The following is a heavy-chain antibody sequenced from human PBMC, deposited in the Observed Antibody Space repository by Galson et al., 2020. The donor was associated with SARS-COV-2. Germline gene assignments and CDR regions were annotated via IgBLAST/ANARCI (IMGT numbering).Heavy chain of an antibody. D-gene: IGHD1-1*01. Sequence: GESLKISCAASGFTFSSYNMNWVRQAPGKGLEWLSYISRSSSTIYYADSVKGRFTISRDNAKNSLYLQMNSLRAEDTAVYYCVRWVYRDNRDYWGQGTPVTVSS. CDR3: VRWVYRDNRDY. V-gene: IGHV3-48*04. CDR2: ISRSSSTI. J-gene: IGHJ4*02. CDR1: GFTFSSYN.